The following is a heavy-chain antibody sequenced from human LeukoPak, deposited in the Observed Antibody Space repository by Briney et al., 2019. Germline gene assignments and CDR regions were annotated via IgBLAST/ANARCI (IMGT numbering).Heavy chain of an antibody. CDR2: IYYSGTT. V-gene: IGHV4-59*12. CDR3: ARGQIVVVPAAPGPIDY. D-gene: IGHD2-2*01. J-gene: IGHJ4*02. Sequence: SETLSLTCTVSGGSISNYYWSWIRQPPGKGLECMGYIYYSGTTNYNPSLKSRVTISVDTSKNQFSLKLSSVTAADTAVYYCARGQIVVVPAAPGPIDYWGQGTLVTVSS. CDR1: GGSISNYY.